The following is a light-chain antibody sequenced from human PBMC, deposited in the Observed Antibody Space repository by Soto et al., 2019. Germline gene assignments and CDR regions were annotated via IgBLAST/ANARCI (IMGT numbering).Light chain of an antibody. CDR2: DVS. CDR3: CSYSTDTTLYV. V-gene: IGLV2-14*01. CDR1: NSDVGDYNV. Sequence: QSDLTQPASVSGSPGQSITISCSGTNSDVGDYNVVSWYQQRPGEAPKLVIFDVSNRPSGVSDRFSGSKSGNKASLTISGLQAEDEGDYFCCSYSTDTTLYVFGSGTKLTVL. J-gene: IGLJ1*01.